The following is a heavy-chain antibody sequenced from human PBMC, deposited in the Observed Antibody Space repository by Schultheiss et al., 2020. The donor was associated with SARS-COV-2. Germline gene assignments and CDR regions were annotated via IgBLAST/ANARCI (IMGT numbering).Heavy chain of an antibody. Sequence: SQTLSLTCAVYGGSISSSSYYWGWIRQPPGKGLEWIGEINHSGSTNYNPSLKSRVTISVDTSKNQFSLKLSSVTAADTAVYYCARGNDNWGQGTLVTVSS. J-gene: IGHJ4*02. V-gene: IGHV4-39*07. CDR3: ARGNDN. CDR1: GGSISSSSYY. CDR2: INHSGST.